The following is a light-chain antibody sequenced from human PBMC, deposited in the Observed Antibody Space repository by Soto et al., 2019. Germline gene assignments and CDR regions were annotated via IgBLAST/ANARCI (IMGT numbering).Light chain of an antibody. J-gene: IGLJ2*01. V-gene: IGLV2-14*01. CDR2: DVS. Sequence: QSALTQPASVSGSPGQSITISCTGTSSDVGGYNYVSWYQQHPGKAPKLMIYDVSNRPSGVSNRFSGSKSGNTASLTISGLQAEDEADYCCSSYTSSSTLYVVFGGGTTLAVL. CDR1: SSDVGGYNY. CDR3: SSYTSSSTLYVV.